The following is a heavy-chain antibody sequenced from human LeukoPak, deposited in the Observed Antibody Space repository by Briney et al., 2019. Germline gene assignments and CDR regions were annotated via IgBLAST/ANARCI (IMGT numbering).Heavy chain of an antibody. CDR3: ARERILVGATATDYFDY. J-gene: IGHJ4*02. Sequence: GGSLRLSCAASGFTVSSNYMSWVRQAPGKGLVWVSRINSDASSTSYADSVKGRFTISRDNAENTLYLQMNSLRAEDTAVYYCARERILVGATATDYFDYWGQGTLVTVSS. CDR1: GFTVSSNY. V-gene: IGHV3-74*01. D-gene: IGHD1-26*01. CDR2: INSDASST.